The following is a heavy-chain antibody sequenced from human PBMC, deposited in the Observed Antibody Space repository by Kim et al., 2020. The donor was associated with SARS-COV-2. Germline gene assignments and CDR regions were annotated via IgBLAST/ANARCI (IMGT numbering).Heavy chain of an antibody. CDR1: GFSLSTTGSG. Sequence: SGPTLVNPTQTLTLACTFSGFSLSTTGSGVGWIRQPPGKALEWLAFIFWDDNKRYSPSLRSRLTITRDTSKNQVVLTMTNVDPVDTGTYYCAHRGDSVFGVITFDYWGPGTVVTVSS. J-gene: IGHJ4*02. V-gene: IGHV2-5*02. CDR3: AHRGDSVFGVITFDY. D-gene: IGHD3-10*01. CDR2: IFWDDNK.